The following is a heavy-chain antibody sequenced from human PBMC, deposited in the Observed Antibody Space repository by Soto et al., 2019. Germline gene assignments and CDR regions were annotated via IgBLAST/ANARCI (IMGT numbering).Heavy chain of an antibody. Sequence: GASVKVSWKASGGAFSSYAISWVRQAPGQGLEWMGGIIPIFGTANYAQKFPGRVTITADESTSTAYMELSSLRSEHTAVYYRARARYSSGDGPFDYWGQGTLVTVSS. V-gene: IGHV1-69*13. D-gene: IGHD6-19*01. CDR3: ARARYSSGDGPFDY. J-gene: IGHJ4*02. CDR1: GGAFSSYA. CDR2: IIPIFGTA.